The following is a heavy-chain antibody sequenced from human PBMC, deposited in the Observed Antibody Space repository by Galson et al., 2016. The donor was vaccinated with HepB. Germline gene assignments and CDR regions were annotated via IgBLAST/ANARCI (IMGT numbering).Heavy chain of an antibody. V-gene: IGHV4-39*01. D-gene: IGHD6-19*01. Sequence: ETLSLTCTVSGASISATNYYWGWIRQPPGRGLEWIGSIYHTEGTNYNPSLESRVTISVDTAKNHLTLSLNSVTAADTAVYYCATGIVVAGKMYYHYMDVWGKGTSVTVSS. J-gene: IGHJ6*03. CDR2: IYHTEGT. CDR1: GASISATNYY. CDR3: ATGIVVAGKMYYHYMDV.